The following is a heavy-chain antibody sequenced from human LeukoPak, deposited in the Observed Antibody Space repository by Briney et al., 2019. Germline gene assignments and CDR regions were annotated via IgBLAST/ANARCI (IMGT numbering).Heavy chain of an antibody. CDR2: IGSDGRYK. D-gene: IGHD4-23*01. CDR1: GFIFSTYG. V-gene: IGHV3-33*01. CDR3: TRDRALSDNRWSLDP. Sequence: GRSLRLSCAASGFIFSTYGMHWVRQAPGKGLEWMAAIGSDGRYKYYADSVRGRFTISRDNSKSTLDLHMNSLSTEDTAVYYCTRDRALSDNRWSLDPWGQGTLVTVSS. J-gene: IGHJ5*02.